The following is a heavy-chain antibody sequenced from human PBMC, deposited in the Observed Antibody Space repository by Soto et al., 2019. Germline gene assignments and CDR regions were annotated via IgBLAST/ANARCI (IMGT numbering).Heavy chain of an antibody. CDR3: ARAFTVVLDY. V-gene: IGHV4-61*01. Sequence: SETLSLTCTVSGGSVSSGSYYWSWIRQPPGKGLEWIGYIYYSGSTNYNPSLKSRVTISVDTSKNQFSLKLSSATAADTAVYYCARAFTVVLDYWGQGTLVTVS. CDR1: GGSVSSGSYY. CDR2: IYYSGST. D-gene: IGHD2-15*01. J-gene: IGHJ4*02.